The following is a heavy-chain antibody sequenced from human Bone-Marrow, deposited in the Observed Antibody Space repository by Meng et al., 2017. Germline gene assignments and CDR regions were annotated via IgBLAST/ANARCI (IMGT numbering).Heavy chain of an antibody. D-gene: IGHD6-13*01. Sequence: VRLVATGVGLIQPGGSLRLSWAAPGLTVRSNDMSWVRQAPGKGLEWVSVIYSGGSTYYADSVKCRFTISRDNSKNTLYLQINSLRAEDTAVYYCARSSSWLKYYFDYWGQGTLVTVSS. CDR3: ARSSSWLKYYFDY. CDR2: IYSGGST. CDR1: GLTVRSND. J-gene: IGHJ4*02. V-gene: IGHV3-53*02.